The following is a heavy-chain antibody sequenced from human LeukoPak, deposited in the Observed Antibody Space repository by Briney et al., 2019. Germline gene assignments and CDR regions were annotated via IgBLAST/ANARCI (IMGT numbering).Heavy chain of an antibody. J-gene: IGHJ4*02. CDR1: GYTFTSYA. D-gene: IGHD6-19*01. V-gene: IGHV1-3*03. Sequence: GASVKVSCKASGYTFTSYAMHWVRQAPGQRLEWMGWINAGNGNTKYSREFQGRVTITRDTSASTAYMELSSLRSEDMAVYYCARAQTRTVAGLDYWGQGTLVTVSS. CDR3: ARAQTRTVAGLDY. CDR2: INAGNGNT.